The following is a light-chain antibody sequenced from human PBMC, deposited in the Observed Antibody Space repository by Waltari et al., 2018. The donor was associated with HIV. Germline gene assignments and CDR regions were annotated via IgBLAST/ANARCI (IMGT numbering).Light chain of an antibody. CDR1: SSNIGRTS. CDR3: ASWEDSLNGVV. J-gene: IGLJ2*01. V-gene: IGLV1-44*01. Sequence: QSVLTQPPSASGTPGQRVTVSCSGSSSNIGRTSVNWYQQLPGTAPTLLIYSDNRRPFGVPHLFSGSKSGTSGSLAISGLQSEDEAVYYCASWEDSLNGVVFGGGTKLTVL. CDR2: SDN.